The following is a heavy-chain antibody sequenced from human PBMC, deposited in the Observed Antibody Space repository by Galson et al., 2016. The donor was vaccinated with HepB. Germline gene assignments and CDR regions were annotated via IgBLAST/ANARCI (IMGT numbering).Heavy chain of an antibody. D-gene: IGHD2-21*01. V-gene: IGHV2-70*01. CDR2: IDSDDDK. J-gene: IGHJ6*02. CDR1: GFSLDTSEMC. Sequence: PALVKPTQTLTLPCTFSGFSLDTSEMCVSWIRQPPGKAPEWLALIDSDDDKFYSSSLKTRLTISKDTSKNQVVLTMTNMDPVDTATYFCARTVVAGALYYYYGLDVWGPGTTVTVSS. CDR3: ARTVVAGALYYYYGLDV.